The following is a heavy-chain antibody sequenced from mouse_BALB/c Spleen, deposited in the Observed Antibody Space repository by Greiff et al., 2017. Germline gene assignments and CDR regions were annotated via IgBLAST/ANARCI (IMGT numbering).Heavy chain of an antibody. D-gene: IGHD4-1*01. CDR2: IDPYNGGT. CDR1: GYAFTSYN. CDR3: AKRGLGRGYYDSMDY. Sequence: EVQRVESGPELVKPGASVKVSCKASGYAFTSYNMYWVKQSHGKSLEWIGYIDPYNGGTSYNQKFKGKATLTVDKSSSTAYMHLNSLTSEDSAVYYCAKRGLGRGYYDSMDYWGQGTSVTVSS. V-gene: IGHV1S135*01. J-gene: IGHJ4*01.